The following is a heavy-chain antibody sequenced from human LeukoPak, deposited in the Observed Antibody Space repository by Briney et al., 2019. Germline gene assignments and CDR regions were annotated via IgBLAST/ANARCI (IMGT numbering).Heavy chain of an antibody. V-gene: IGHV4-59*01. CDR3: ARDPYCDAFDI. J-gene: IGHJ3*02. CDR1: GGSISSYY. CDR2: IYYSGST. D-gene: IGHD2-8*02. Sequence: PSETLSLTCTVSGGSISSYYWSWLRQPPGKGLEWIGYIYYSGSTNYNPSLTSRVTISVDTSKNQFSLKLSSVTAADTAVYYCARDPYCDAFDIWGQGTMVTVSS.